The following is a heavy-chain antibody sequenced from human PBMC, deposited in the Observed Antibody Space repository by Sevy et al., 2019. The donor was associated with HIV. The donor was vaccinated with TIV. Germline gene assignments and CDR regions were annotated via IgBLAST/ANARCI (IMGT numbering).Heavy chain of an antibody. CDR2: IYSGGST. CDR1: GFTVSSNY. V-gene: IGHV3-53*01. J-gene: IGHJ4*02. Sequence: GGSLRLSCAASGFTVSSNYMSWVRQAPGKGLEWVSVIYSGGSTYYADSVKGRFTISRDNSKNTLYLQMNSLRAEATAVYYCARHKREAFFDYWGQGTLVTVSS. D-gene: IGHD6-25*01. CDR3: ARHKREAFFDY.